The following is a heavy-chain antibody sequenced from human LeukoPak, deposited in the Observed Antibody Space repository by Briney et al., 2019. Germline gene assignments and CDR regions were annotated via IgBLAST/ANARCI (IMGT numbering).Heavy chain of an antibody. V-gene: IGHV3-9*01. Sequence: GGSLRLSCAASGFTFSSYGMHWVRQAPEKGLEWVSGISWNSDSVGYADSVKGRFTISRDNAENSLYLQMNSLRAEDTAFYYCARAGGSRYYYAMDVWGQGTTVTVSS. J-gene: IGHJ6*02. D-gene: IGHD3-16*01. CDR3: ARAGGSRYYYAMDV. CDR2: ISWNSDSV. CDR1: GFTFSSYG.